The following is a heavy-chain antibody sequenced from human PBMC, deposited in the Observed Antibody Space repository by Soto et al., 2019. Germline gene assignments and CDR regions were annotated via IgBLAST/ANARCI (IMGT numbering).Heavy chain of an antibody. CDR2: INAGNGNT. V-gene: IGHV1-3*01. J-gene: IGHJ5*02. CDR3: ARDRIMITFGGGIVPKNWFDP. CDR1: GYTFTSYA. Sequence: QVQLVQSGAEVKKPGASVKVSCKASGYTFTSYAMHWVRQAPGQRLEWMGWINAGNGNTKYSQKFQGRVTITRDTSASTADMELSSLRSEDTAVYDCARDRIMITFGGGIVPKNWFDPWGQGTLVTVSS. D-gene: IGHD3-16*02.